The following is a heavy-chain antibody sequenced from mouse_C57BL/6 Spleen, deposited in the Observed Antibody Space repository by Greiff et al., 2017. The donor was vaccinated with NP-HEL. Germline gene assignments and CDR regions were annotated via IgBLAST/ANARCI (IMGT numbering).Heavy chain of an antibody. J-gene: IGHJ1*03. Sequence: QVQLQQPGAELVKPGASVKLSCKASGYTFTSYWMHWVKQRPIQGLEWIGNIDPSDSETHYNQKFKDKATLTVDKSSSTAYMQLSSLTSEDSAVYYCPNRVTEGYFDVWGTGTTVTVSS. V-gene: IGHV1-52*01. CDR2: IDPSDSET. CDR1: GYTFTSYW. D-gene: IGHD2-13*01. CDR3: PNRVTEGYFDV.